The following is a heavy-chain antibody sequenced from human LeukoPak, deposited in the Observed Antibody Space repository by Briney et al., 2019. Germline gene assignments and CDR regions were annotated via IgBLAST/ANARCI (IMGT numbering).Heavy chain of an antibody. CDR2: INTNTGNP. CDR1: GYTFTSYA. D-gene: IGHD2-15*01. J-gene: IGHJ6*02. Sequence: ASVKVSCKASGYTFTSYAMNWVRQAPGRGLEWMGWINTNTGNPTYAQGFTGRFVFSLDTSVSTAYLQISSLKAEDTAVYYCASQYCSGGSCYSAYYYYGMDVWGQGTTVTVSS. CDR3: ASQYCSGGSCYSAYYYYGMDV. V-gene: IGHV7-4-1*02.